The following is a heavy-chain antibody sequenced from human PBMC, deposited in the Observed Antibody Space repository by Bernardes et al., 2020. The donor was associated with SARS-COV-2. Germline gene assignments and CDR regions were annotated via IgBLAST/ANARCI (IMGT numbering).Heavy chain of an antibody. CDR2: IIPIFGTA. CDR1: GGTFSSYA. D-gene: IGHD3-9*01. CDR3: ARDPSGDILTGYSPRGWFDP. Sequence: SVKASCKASGGTFSSYAISWVRQAPGQGLEWMGRIIPIFGTANYAQKFQGRVTITADESTSTAYMELSSLRSEDTAVYYCARDPSGDILTGYSPRGWFDPWGQGTLVTVSS. V-gene: IGHV1-69*13. J-gene: IGHJ5*02.